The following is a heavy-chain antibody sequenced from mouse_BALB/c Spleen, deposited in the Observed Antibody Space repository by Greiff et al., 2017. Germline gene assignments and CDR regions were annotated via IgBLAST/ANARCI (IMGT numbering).Heavy chain of an antibody. CDR3: ARPNYGNPFAY. CDR1: GFSLTSYG. D-gene: IGHD2-1*01. Sequence: VNVVESGPGLVAPSQSLSITCTVSGFSLTSYGVPWVRQPPGKGLEWLGVIWAGGSTNYNSALMSRLSISKDNSKSQVFLKMNSLQTDDTAMYYCARPNYGNPFAYWGQGTLVTVSA. V-gene: IGHV2-9*02. CDR2: IWAGGST. J-gene: IGHJ3*01.